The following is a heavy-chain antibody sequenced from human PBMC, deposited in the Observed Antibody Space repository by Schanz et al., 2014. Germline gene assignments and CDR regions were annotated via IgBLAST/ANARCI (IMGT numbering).Heavy chain of an antibody. D-gene: IGHD3-22*01. CDR3: ARDIQYHYDTSGPVGAFDI. Sequence: QVQLVQSGSEVKKPGASVKVSCKASGYTFPSYGISWVRQAPGQGLEWMGWIGGSDGNTNFAQKFQGRVTMTTDTSTSTVYMELRSLTSDDSAVYYCARDIQYHYDTSGPVGAFDIWGQGTVVTVSS. CDR2: IGGSDGNT. V-gene: IGHV1-18*04. CDR1: GYTFPSYG. J-gene: IGHJ3*02.